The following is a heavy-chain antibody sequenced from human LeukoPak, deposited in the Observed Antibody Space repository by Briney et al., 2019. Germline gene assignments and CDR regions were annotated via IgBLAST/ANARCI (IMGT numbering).Heavy chain of an antibody. Sequence: PSETLSLTCTVSGGSLSSYYWSWIRQPPGKGLEGIGYIYYSGSTNYNPYLKSRVTISVDTSKNQFSLKLSSVTAADTAVYYCARVGYGSGSPRRAFDIWGQGTMVTVSS. D-gene: IGHD6-19*01. CDR2: IYYSGST. CDR1: GGSLSSYY. V-gene: IGHV4-59*01. J-gene: IGHJ3*02. CDR3: ARVGYGSGSPRRAFDI.